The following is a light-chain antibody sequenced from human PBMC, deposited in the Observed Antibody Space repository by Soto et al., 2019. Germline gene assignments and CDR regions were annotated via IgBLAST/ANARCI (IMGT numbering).Light chain of an antibody. Sequence: EIVLTQSPATLSLSPGERATLSCRASQSVSNYLSWYQQKPGQAPRLLMYETSRRATGIPARFSGSGSGTDFTLTISSLEPEDFAVYYCQQYGNSLSWTFGQGTKVDI. J-gene: IGKJ1*01. CDR2: ETS. CDR3: QQYGNSLSWT. CDR1: QSVSNY. V-gene: IGKV3-11*01.